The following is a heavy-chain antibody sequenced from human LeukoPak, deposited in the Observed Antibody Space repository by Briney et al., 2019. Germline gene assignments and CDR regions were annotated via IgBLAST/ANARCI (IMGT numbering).Heavy chain of an antibody. D-gene: IGHD5-12*01. V-gene: IGHV1-2*02. J-gene: IGHJ4*02. Sequence: ASVKVSYKASGYTFTVYFMHWVRQAPGQGLEWMGWINPNSGGTNYAQKFQGRVTMTRDTSISTAYMELSRLTSDDTAMYYCARAYTGYEAFDYWGQGALVTVSS. CDR3: ARAYTGYEAFDY. CDR2: INPNSGGT. CDR1: GYTFTVYF.